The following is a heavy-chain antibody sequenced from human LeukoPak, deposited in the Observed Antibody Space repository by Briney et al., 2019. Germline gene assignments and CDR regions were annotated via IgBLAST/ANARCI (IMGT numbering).Heavy chain of an antibody. D-gene: IGHD3-10*01. V-gene: IGHV4-4*07. Sequence: PSETLSLTCTVSGGSISTYYWSWIRQPAGKGLEWIGRIYTSGSTNYNPSLKSRVTVSVDTSKNLFFLKLRSVTAADTAVYYCARGPRFGELLWHWFDPWGQGTLVTVSS. CDR1: GGSISTYY. J-gene: IGHJ5*02. CDR3: ARGPRFGELLWHWFDP. CDR2: IYTSGST.